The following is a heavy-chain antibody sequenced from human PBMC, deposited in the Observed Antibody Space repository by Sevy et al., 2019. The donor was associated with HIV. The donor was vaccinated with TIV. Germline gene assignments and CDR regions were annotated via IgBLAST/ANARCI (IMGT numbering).Heavy chain of an antibody. CDR1: GGSLSGYY. J-gene: IGHJ4*02. Sequence: SETLSLTCAVYGGSLSGYYWSWIRQTPGKRLEWIGDIIPSGDTNYNPSLKGRVTISIDTSKNQFSLKLNSVTAADTAMYFCARGQWEHPYWGQGSLVTVSS. CDR2: IIPSGDT. D-gene: IGHD1-26*01. CDR3: ARGQWEHPY. V-gene: IGHV4-34*01.